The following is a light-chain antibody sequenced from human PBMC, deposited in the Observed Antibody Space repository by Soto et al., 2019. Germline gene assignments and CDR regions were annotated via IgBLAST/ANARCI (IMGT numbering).Light chain of an antibody. Sequence: DFVMTQSPDSLAVSLGERATINCRSSQSVLYSSNNRNYLAWYQQKPGQSPKALIYWASTREPGVPDRFSGSGSGTEFTLTISSLQAEDVAVYYCQQYYTTPFDFGQGTRLENK. V-gene: IGKV4-1*01. J-gene: IGKJ5*01. CDR1: QSVLYSSNNRNY. CDR3: QQYYTTPFD. CDR2: WAS.